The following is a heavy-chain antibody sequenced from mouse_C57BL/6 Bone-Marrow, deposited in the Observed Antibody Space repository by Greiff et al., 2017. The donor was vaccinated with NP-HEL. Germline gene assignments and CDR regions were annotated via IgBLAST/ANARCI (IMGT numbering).Heavy chain of an antibody. V-gene: IGHV7-3*01. CDR3: ASQGGYYAMDY. CDR2: IRNKANGYTT. Sequence: VMLVESGGGLVQPGGSLSLSCAASGFTFTDYYMSWVRQPPGKALEWLGFIRNKANGYTTEYSASVKGRFTISRDNSQSILYLQMNALRAEDSATYYCASQGGYYAMDYWGQGTSVTVSS. CDR1: GFTFTDYY. J-gene: IGHJ4*01.